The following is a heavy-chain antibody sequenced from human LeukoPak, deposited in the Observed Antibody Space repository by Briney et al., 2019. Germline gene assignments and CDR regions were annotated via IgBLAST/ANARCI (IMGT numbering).Heavy chain of an antibody. V-gene: IGHV1-8*02. CDR1: GGTFSSYA. J-gene: IGHJ6*02. CDR2: MNPNSGNT. CDR3: ARGGGYSYGTYYYGMDV. D-gene: IGHD5-18*01. Sequence: ASVKVSCKASGGTFSSYAISWVRQATGQGLEWMGWMNPNSGNTGYAQKFQGRVTMTRNTSISTAYMELSSLRSEDTAVYYCARGGGYSYGTYYYGMDVWGQGTTVTVSS.